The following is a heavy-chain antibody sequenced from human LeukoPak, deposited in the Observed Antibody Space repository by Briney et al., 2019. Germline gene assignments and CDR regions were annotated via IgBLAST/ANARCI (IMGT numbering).Heavy chain of an antibody. V-gene: IGHV3-15*01. CDR1: GFTLTDAW. J-gene: IGHJ3*02. CDR2: LKSKTDGGTT. CDR3: TKFFLGRRDYVWESYRYLAFDI. Sequence: GGSLRLSCAASGFTLTDAWVSWVRQPPGKGLEWVGHLKSKTDGGTTDYAAPVKGRFTISRDGSKNTLYLQMNTLKTEDTAVYYCTKFFLGRRDYVWESYRYLAFDIWGHGTMVTVSS. D-gene: IGHD3-16*02.